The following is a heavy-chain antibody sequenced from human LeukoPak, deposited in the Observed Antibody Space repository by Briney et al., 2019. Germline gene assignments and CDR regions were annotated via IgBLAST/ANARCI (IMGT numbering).Heavy chain of an antibody. V-gene: IGHV3-49*03. Sequence: GGSLRLSCTASGFTFGDYAVSWFRQAPGKGLEWVGFIRSKAYGGTTEYAASVKGRFTISRDDSKSIAYLQMNSLKTEDTAVYYCTRGGGNYYDSSGPNYWGQGTLVTVSS. CDR1: GFTFGDYA. D-gene: IGHD3-22*01. CDR3: TRGGGNYYDSSGPNY. J-gene: IGHJ4*02. CDR2: IRSKAYGGTT.